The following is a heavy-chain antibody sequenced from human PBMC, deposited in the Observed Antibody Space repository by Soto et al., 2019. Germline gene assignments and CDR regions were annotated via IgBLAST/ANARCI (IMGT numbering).Heavy chain of an antibody. CDR1: GGSISSSSYY. V-gene: IGHV4-39*01. D-gene: IGHD6-19*01. J-gene: IGHJ6*02. Sequence: QLQLQESGPGLVKPSETLSLTCTVSGGSISSSSYYWGWIRQPPGKGLEWIGSIYYSGSTYYNPSLKSRVTISVDTSKNQFSLKLSSVTAADTAVYYCARHPGYSSGWPYYYGMDVWGQGTTVTVSS. CDR2: IYYSGST. CDR3: ARHPGYSSGWPYYYGMDV.